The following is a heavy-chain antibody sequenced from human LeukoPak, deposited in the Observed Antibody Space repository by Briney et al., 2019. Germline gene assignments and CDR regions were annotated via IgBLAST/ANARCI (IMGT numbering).Heavy chain of an antibody. V-gene: IGHV1-2*06. D-gene: IGHD3-3*01. CDR2: INPNSGGT. CDR3: ARGRNYDFWSGYYLPKAFDP. Sequence: GASVKVSCKASGYTFTGYYMHWVRQAPGQGLEWMGRINPNSGGTNYAQKFQGRGTMTRDTSISTAYMELSRLRSDDTAVYYCARGRNYDFWSGYYLPKAFDPWGQGTLVTVSS. CDR1: GYTFTGYY. J-gene: IGHJ5*02.